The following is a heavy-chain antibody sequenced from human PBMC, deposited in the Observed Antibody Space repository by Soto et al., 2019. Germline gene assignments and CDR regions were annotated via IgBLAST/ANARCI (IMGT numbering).Heavy chain of an antibody. CDR2: TYYRSKWYS. D-gene: IGHD6-13*01. CDR3: AREGNKDNLISQVFIGSSYVQPNGMDV. J-gene: IGHJ6*02. Sequence: PSQTLSLTCVISGDSVSSNSAAWNWIRQSPSRGLEWLGRTYYRSKWYSDYAVSVKSRITINPDTSKNQFSLQLNSVTPEDTAVYYCAREGNKDNLISQVFIGSSYVQPNGMDVWGQGTTVTVSS. CDR1: GDSVSSNSAA. V-gene: IGHV6-1*01.